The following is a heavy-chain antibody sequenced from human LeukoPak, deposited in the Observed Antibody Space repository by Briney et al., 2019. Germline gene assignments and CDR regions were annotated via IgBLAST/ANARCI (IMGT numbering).Heavy chain of an antibody. CDR2: IIPILGIA. D-gene: IGHD1-7*01. CDR1: GGTFSSYA. J-gene: IGHJ4*02. Sequence: GASVKVSCKASGGTFSSYAISWVRQAPGQGLEWMGRIIPILGIANYAQKFQGRVTITADKSTSTAYMELSSLRSEDTAVHYCARDRDNWNYVFDYWGQGTLVTVSS. V-gene: IGHV1-69*04. CDR3: ARDRDNWNYVFDY.